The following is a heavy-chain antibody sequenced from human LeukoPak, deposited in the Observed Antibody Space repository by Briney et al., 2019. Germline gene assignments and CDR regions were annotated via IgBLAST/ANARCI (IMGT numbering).Heavy chain of an antibody. Sequence: ASVKVSCKASGGTFSSYTISWVRQAPGQGLEWMGRIIPILGIANYAQKFQGRVTITADKYTSTAYMELSSLRSEDTAVYYCARAGGSSSSDYWGQGTLVTVSS. D-gene: IGHD6-6*01. CDR2: IIPILGIA. J-gene: IGHJ4*02. CDR3: ARAGGSSSSDY. V-gene: IGHV1-69*02. CDR1: GGTFSSYT.